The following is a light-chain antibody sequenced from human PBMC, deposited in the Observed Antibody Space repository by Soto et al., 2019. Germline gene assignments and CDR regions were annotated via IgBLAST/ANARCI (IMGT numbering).Light chain of an antibody. CDR3: CSYAGSSYV. J-gene: IGLJ1*01. Sequence: QSALTQPRSVSGSPGQSVTISCTGTSSDVGGYNYVSWYQQHPDKAPKLMIYDVSKRPSGVPDRFSGSKSGNTASLTISGLQAEDEADYYCCSYAGSSYVFGTGDKVTVL. V-gene: IGLV2-11*01. CDR1: SSDVGGYNY. CDR2: DVS.